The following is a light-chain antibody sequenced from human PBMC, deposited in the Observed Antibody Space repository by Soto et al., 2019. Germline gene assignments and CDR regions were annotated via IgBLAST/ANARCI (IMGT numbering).Light chain of an antibody. CDR2: EVN. CDR3: SSYTVSKGV. V-gene: IGLV2-8*01. CDR1: SSDVGGYNY. J-gene: IGLJ1*01. Sequence: QSALTQPPSASGSPGQSVTISCTGTSSDVGGYNYVSWYQQHPGKAPKLIIYEVNKRPSGVPDRFSGSKSGNTASLTVSGLQAEDEADYYCSSYTVSKGVFGTGTKVTVL.